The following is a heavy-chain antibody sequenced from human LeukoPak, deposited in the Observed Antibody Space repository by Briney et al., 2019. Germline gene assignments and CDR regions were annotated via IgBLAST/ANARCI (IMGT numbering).Heavy chain of an antibody. Sequence: GGSLRLSCAASGFTFSSYEMNWVRQAPGKGLEWVSYISSSGSTIYYADSVKGRFTISRDNSKNTLYLQMNSLRAEDTAVYYCAKDRDCGGDCYPRYFQHWGQGTLVTVSS. CDR3: AKDRDCGGDCYPRYFQH. V-gene: IGHV3-48*03. J-gene: IGHJ1*01. D-gene: IGHD2-21*02. CDR1: GFTFSSYE. CDR2: ISSSGSTI.